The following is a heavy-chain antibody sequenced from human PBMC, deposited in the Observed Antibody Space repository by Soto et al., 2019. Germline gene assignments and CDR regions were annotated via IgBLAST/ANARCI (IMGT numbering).Heavy chain of an antibody. Sequence: GASVKVSCKASGYTFSTYGITWVRQAPGQGLEWMGWINPLKGDTNSAARFQDRLTMTTDTSTRTAYMELRSLTSDDTVVYYCARVKVPAAILGAFDLWGQGTVVTVSS. J-gene: IGHJ3*01. CDR2: INPLKGDT. D-gene: IGHD2-2*02. CDR3: ARVKVPAAILGAFDL. V-gene: IGHV1-18*01. CDR1: GYTFSTYG.